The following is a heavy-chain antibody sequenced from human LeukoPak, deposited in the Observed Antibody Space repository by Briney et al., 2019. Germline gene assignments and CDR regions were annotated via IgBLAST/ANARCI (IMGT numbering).Heavy chain of an antibody. V-gene: IGHV3-23*01. Sequence: GGSLRLSCAASGFSFTSYAMSWVRQAPRKGLEWVSSISAGGGSTYYADSVKGRFTISGDNSKNTLYLQMNSLRAEDTAVYYCAKGLGVDNWFDPWGQGTLVTVSS. CDR1: GFSFTSYA. J-gene: IGHJ5*02. CDR2: ISAGGGST. CDR3: AKGLGVDNWFDP.